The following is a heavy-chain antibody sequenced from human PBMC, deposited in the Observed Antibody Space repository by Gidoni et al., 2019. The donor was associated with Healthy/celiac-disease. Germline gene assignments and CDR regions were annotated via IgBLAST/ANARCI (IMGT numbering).Heavy chain of an antibody. CDR2: INAGNGNT. J-gene: IGHJ5*02. CDR3: ARDPIYIAARPGWFDP. D-gene: IGHD6-6*01. Sequence: QVQLVQSGAEVKKPGASVKVSCKASGYTFTSSAMPWVRQAPGQRLEWRGWINAGNGNTKYSQKFQGRVTITRDTSASTAYMELSSLRSEDTAVYYCARDPIYIAARPGWFDPWGQGTLVTVSS. CDR1: GYTFTSSA. V-gene: IGHV1-3*01.